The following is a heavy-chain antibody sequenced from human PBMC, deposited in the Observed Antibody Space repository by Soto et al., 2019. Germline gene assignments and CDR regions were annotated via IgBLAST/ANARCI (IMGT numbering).Heavy chain of an antibody. CDR3: ARATVVVVPAAMPWGDYYYYMDV. CDR1: SGSISSSNW. D-gene: IGHD2-2*01. Sequence: QVQLQESGPGLVKPSGTLSLTCAVSSGSISSSNWWSWVRQPPGKGLEWIGEIYHSGSTNYNPSLKSRVTISVDKSKNQFSLKLSSVTAADTAVYYCARATVVVVPAAMPWGDYYYYMDVWGKGTTVTVSS. J-gene: IGHJ6*03. CDR2: IYHSGST. V-gene: IGHV4-4*02.